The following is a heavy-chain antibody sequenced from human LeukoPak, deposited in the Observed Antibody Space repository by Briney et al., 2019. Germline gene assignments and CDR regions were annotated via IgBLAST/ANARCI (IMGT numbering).Heavy chain of an antibody. V-gene: IGHV3-33*01. J-gene: IGHJ4*02. D-gene: IGHD6-13*01. CDR1: GFTFSSYG. CDR3: ARDLASIAAAGRYYFDY. CDR2: IWYDGSNK. Sequence: GGSLRLSCAGSGFTFSSYGMHWVRQAPGKGLEWVAVIWYDGSNKYYADSVKGRFTISRDSSKNTLYLQMNSLRAEDTAVYYCARDLASIAAAGRYYFDYWGQGTLVTVSS.